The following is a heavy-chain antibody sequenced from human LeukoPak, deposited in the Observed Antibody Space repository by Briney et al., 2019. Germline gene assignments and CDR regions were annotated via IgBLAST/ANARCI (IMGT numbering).Heavy chain of an antibody. Sequence: SETLSLTCAVLDGSISNYYWSWIRQPPGEGLEWIGYAYHSGSTTYNPSLESRVTISVDTSKNQFYLKLTAVTDADTAVYYCARNSAVATSRSWFDPWGQGTLVTVSS. CDR3: ARNSAVATSRSWFDP. J-gene: IGHJ5*02. CDR2: AYHSGST. V-gene: IGHV4-59*08. D-gene: IGHD6-19*01. CDR1: DGSISNYY.